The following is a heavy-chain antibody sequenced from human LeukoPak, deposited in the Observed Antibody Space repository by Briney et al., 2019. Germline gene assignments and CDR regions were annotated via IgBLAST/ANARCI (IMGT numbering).Heavy chain of an antibody. J-gene: IGHJ6*02. V-gene: IGHV3-21*01. D-gene: IGHD1-1*01. Sequence: GGSLRLPCAASGFTFSSYSMNWVRQAPGKGLEWVSSISSSSSYIYYADSVKGRFTISRDNAKNSLYLQMNSLRAEDTAVYYCASRSGTTSLVDVWGQGTTVTVSS. CDR3: ASRSGTTSLVDV. CDR1: GFTFSSYS. CDR2: ISSSSSYI.